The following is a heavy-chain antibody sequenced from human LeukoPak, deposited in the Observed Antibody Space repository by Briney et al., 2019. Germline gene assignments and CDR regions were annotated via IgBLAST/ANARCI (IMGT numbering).Heavy chain of an antibody. CDR3: ARDPSHGAIDS. Sequence: GGSLRLSCAASGFTFSSYWMHWVRQVPGKGLEWGAIISFDGTNEDYADYVKGRFTISRDNAENSLYLQMNSRRAEDKAVYYCARDPSHGAIDSWGQGTLVTVSS. CDR2: ISFDGTNE. J-gene: IGHJ4*02. CDR1: GFTFSSYW. V-gene: IGHV3-30-3*01.